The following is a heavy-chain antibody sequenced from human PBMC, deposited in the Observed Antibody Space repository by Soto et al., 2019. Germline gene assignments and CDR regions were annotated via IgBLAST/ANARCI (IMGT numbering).Heavy chain of an antibody. J-gene: IGHJ6*02. Sequence: ASVKVSCKASGYTFTSYDINWVRQATGQGLERMGWMNPNSGNTGYAQKFQGRVTMTRNTSISTAYMKLSSLRSEDTAVYYCARVGRYYDFWSGYYGYYYYGMDVWGQGTTVTVSS. CDR1: GYTFTSYD. CDR2: MNPNSGNT. V-gene: IGHV1-8*01. D-gene: IGHD3-3*01. CDR3: ARVGRYYDFWSGYYGYYYYGMDV.